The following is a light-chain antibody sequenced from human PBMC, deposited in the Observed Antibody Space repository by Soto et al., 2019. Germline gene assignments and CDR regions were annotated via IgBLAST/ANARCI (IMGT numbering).Light chain of an antibody. J-gene: IGKJ1*01. CDR3: QQRSSWPRT. V-gene: IGKV3-11*01. CDR2: DAF. Sequence: EIVLTQSPATLSLSPGERATLSCRASQSVSTYLAWYQQKPGQAPRLVIYDAFNRATGIPARFSGSGSGTDFTLTISSLEPEDFAMYYCQQRSSWPRTFGQGTKVDIK. CDR1: QSVSTY.